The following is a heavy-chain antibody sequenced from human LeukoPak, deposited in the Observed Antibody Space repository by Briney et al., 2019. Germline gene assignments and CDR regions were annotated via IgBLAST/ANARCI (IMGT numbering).Heavy chain of an antibody. CDR1: GYTFTGYY. CDR3: AREDCSSTSCYTRAGNWFDP. D-gene: IGHD2-2*02. J-gene: IGHJ5*02. Sequence: ASVKVSCKASGYTFTGYYMHWVRQAPGQGLEWMGRINPNSGGTNYAQKFQSSGTMTSDTSISSAYMELSRLRSDDTSVYYCAREDCSSTSCYTRAGNWFDPWGQGTLVTVSS. CDR2: INPNSGGT. V-gene: IGHV1-2*06.